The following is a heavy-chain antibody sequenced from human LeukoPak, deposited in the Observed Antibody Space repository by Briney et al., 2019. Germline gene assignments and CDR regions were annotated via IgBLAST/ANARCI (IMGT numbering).Heavy chain of an antibody. CDR3: ARDCWDYGSGSYCGIDY. J-gene: IGHJ4*02. CDR2: ITSSSNYI. V-gene: IGHV3-21*03. Sequence: GGSLRLSCAASGFTFSSYNMNWVRQAPGKGLEWVSSITSSSNYIYYADSVKGRFTISRDNAKNSLYLQMNSLRAEDTTAYYCARDCWDYGSGSYCGIDYWGQGTLVTVSS. D-gene: IGHD3-10*01. CDR1: GFTFSSYN.